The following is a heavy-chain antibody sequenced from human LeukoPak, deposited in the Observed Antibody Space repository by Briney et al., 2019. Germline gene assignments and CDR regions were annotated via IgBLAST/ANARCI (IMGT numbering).Heavy chain of an antibody. CDR3: ARRPIVGASNAFDI. CDR1: GYTFTGYY. Sequence: GASVKVSCKASGYTFTGYYMHWVRQAPGQGLEWMGWINPNSGGTNYAQKFQGRVTMTRDTSISTAYMELSRLRSDDTAVYYCARRPIVGASNAFDIWGQGTMVTASS. V-gene: IGHV1-2*02. D-gene: IGHD1-26*01. CDR2: INPNSGGT. J-gene: IGHJ3*02.